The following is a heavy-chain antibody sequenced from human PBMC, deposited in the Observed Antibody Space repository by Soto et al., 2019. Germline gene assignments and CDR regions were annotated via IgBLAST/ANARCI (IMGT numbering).Heavy chain of an antibody. CDR2: IYYSGST. J-gene: IGHJ6*02. D-gene: IGHD1-26*01. Sequence: ETLSLTCTVSGGSFSSGSYYWSWILQPPGKGLEWIGYIYYSGSTNYNPSLKSRVTISVDTSKNQFSLKLSSVTAADTAVYYCARAAGATVYGMDVWGQGTTVTVSS. CDR1: GGSFSSGSYY. CDR3: ARAAGATVYGMDV. V-gene: IGHV4-61*01.